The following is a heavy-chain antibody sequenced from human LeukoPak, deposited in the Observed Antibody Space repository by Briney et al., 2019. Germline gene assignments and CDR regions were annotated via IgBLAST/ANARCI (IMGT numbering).Heavy chain of an antibody. J-gene: IGHJ6*03. CDR2: ISAYNGNT. CDR3: ARCLGDYWGYYYYYMDV. Sequence: GAPVKVSCKASGYTFTSYGISWVRQAPGQGLEWMGWISAYNGNTNYAQKLQGRVTMTTDTSTSTAYMELRSLRSDDTAVYYCARCLGDYWGYYYYYMDVWGKGTTVTVSS. CDR1: GYTFTSYG. V-gene: IGHV1-18*01. D-gene: IGHD4-17*01.